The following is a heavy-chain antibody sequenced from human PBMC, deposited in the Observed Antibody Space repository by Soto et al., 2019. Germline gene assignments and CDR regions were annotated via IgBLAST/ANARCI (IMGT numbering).Heavy chain of an antibody. J-gene: IGHJ4*02. D-gene: IGHD5-12*01. CDR3: ARDLRREEMATPLDY. Sequence: QVQLVESGGGVVQPGRSLRLSCAASGFTFSSYAMHWVRQAPGKGLEWVAVISYDGSNKYYADSVKGRFTISRDNSKNTLYLQMNSLRAEDTAVYYCARDLRREEMATPLDYWGQGTLVTVSS. CDR2: ISYDGSNK. CDR1: GFTFSSYA. V-gene: IGHV3-30-3*01.